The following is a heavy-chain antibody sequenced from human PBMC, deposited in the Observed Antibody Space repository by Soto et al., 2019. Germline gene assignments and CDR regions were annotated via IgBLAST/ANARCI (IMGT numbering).Heavy chain of an antibody. CDR2: IWYDGSNK. J-gene: IGHJ6*02. Sequence: GRSLRLSCAASGFTCSSYGMHWVRQAPGKGLEWVAVIWYDGSNKYYADSVKGRFTISRDNSKNTLYLQMNSLRAEDTAVHYCAREAGSGTYGMDVWGQRTTVTV. CDR1: GFTCSSYG. V-gene: IGHV3-33*01. CDR3: AREAGSGTYGMDV.